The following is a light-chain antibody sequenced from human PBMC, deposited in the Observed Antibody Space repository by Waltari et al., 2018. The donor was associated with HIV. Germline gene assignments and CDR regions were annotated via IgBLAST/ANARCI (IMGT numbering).Light chain of an antibody. CDR2: DAS. CDR3: QQRSNWPRT. Sequence: EIVLTPSPAPLSLSPGERATLSCRASQRVSSSLAWYQQKPDQAPRLLIYDASNRATGIPARFSGSGSGTDFTLTISSLEPEDFAVYYCQQRSNWPRTFGQGTKVEIK. CDR1: QRVSSS. V-gene: IGKV3-11*01. J-gene: IGKJ1*01.